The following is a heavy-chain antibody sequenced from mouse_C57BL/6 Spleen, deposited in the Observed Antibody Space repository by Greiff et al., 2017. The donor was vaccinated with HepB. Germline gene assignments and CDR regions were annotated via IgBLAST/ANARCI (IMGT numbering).Heavy chain of an antibody. CDR1: GFTFSSYA. CDR2: ISDGGSYT. J-gene: IGHJ2*01. Sequence: EVQLVESGGGLVKPGGSLKLSCAASGFTFSSYAMSWVRQTPEKRLEWVATISDGGSYTYYPDNVKGRFTISIDNAKNNLYLQMGHLKSEDTAMYYCARYKRIIITTVVAPFDYWGQGTTLTVSS. D-gene: IGHD1-1*01. V-gene: IGHV5-4*01. CDR3: ARYKRIIITTVVAPFDY.